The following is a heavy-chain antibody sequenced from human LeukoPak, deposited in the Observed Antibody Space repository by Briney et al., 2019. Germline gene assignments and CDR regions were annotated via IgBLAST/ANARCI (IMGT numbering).Heavy chain of an antibody. J-gene: IGHJ4*02. CDR2: ISGSGGST. Sequence: GGSLRLSCAASGFTFSSYAMSWVRQAPGKGLEWVSAISGSGGSTYYADSVKGRFTISRDNYKNTLYLQMNSLRAEDTAVYYCAKVENYYDSSGYTDYWGQGTLVTVSS. D-gene: IGHD3-22*01. CDR1: GFTFSSYA. CDR3: AKVENYYDSSGYTDY. V-gene: IGHV3-23*01.